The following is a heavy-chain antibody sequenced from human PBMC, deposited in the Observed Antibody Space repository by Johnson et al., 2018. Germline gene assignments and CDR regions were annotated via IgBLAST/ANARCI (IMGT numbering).Heavy chain of an antibody. D-gene: IGHD3-10*01. CDR2: IYPGDSDT. CDR1: GYSFTSYW. V-gene: IGHV5-51*01. Sequence: VQLVQSGAEVTKPGESLTISCKGSGYSFTSYWVAWVRQMPGKGLEWMGIIYPGDSDTSYSPSFQGPVTITADKSVSTAYLQRRRLKASDTAMYYWARHSMVRGTDGFDIWGQGTMVTVSS. J-gene: IGHJ3*02. CDR3: ARHSMVRGTDGFDI.